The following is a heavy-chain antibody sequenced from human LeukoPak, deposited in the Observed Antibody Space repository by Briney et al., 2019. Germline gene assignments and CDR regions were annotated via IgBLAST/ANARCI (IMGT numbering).Heavy chain of an antibody. J-gene: IGHJ3*01. D-gene: IGHD1-26*01. CDR2: INQDGSEE. V-gene: IGHV3-7*01. CDR3: ARWKMELQRNAFDF. CDR1: GFTFSNYW. Sequence: GGSRRLSCAASGFTFSNYWMLWVRQAPGKGPEWVADINQDGSEEYYVQSVKGRFTVSRDNAQNAGFLQMTNLRADDTAVYYCARWKMELQRNAFDFWGQGTVVTVSS.